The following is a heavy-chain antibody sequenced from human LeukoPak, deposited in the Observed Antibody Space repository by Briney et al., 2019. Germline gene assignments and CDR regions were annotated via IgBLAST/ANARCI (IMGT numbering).Heavy chain of an antibody. CDR1: GFTFSSYG. J-gene: IGHJ4*02. D-gene: IGHD3-22*01. CDR3: ARGENFPYYYDSSGYSDY. V-gene: IGHV3-30*02. Sequence: GALRLSCAASGFTFSSYGMHWVRQAPGKGLEWVAFIRYDGSNKYYADSVKGRFTISRDNSKNTLYLQMNSLRAEDTAVYYCARGENFPYYYDSSGYSDYWGQGTLVTVSS. CDR2: IRYDGSNK.